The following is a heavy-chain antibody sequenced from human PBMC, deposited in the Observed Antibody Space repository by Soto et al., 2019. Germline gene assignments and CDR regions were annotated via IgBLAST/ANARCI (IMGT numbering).Heavy chain of an antibody. V-gene: IGHV3-23*01. D-gene: IGHD3-10*01. J-gene: IGHJ6*02. Sequence: GGSLRLSCAASGFTFSSYAMSWVRQAPGKGLEWVSAISGSGGSTYYADSVKGRFTISRDNSKNTLYLQMNSLRAEDTAVYYCAKWSITMVRGVQFQDHVDGWGQGTTVTVSS. CDR1: GFTFSSYA. CDR2: ISGSGGST. CDR3: AKWSITMVRGVQFQDHVDG.